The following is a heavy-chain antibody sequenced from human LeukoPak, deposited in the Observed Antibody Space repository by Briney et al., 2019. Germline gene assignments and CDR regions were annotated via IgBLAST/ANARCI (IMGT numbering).Heavy chain of an antibody. V-gene: IGHV4-4*07. CDR2: MFTGGST. Sequence: PSETLSLTCTVSGGSISNYYWSWIRQPAGKGLEWIGRMFTGGSTNFNPSLKSRVTISVETSKNEFSLKLRSVTAADTAVYYCARGARGWLQSRYMDVWGKGTTVTVSS. CDR3: ARGARGWLQSRYMDV. J-gene: IGHJ6*03. D-gene: IGHD5-24*01. CDR1: GGSISNYY.